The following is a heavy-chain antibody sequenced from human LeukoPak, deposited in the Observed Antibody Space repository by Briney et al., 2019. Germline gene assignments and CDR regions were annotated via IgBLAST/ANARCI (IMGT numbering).Heavy chain of an antibody. V-gene: IGHV3-23*01. D-gene: IGHD3-10*01. Sequence: GGSLRLSCAASGFTFSSYAMSWGRQAAGKGLEWVSGISGSGGNTYYADSVKGRFTISRDNSQNTVYLQMNSLRAEDTAVYYCAKGDSRGSGSYYDDYWGQGTLVTVSS. CDR2: ISGSGGNT. CDR1: GFTFSSYA. J-gene: IGHJ4*02. CDR3: AKGDSRGSGSYYDDY.